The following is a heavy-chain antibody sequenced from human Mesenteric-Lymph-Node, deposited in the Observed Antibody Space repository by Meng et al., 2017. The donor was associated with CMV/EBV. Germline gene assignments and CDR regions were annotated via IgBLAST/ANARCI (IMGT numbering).Heavy chain of an antibody. Sequence: GGSLRLSCAASGFTFSSYEMNWVRQAPGKGLEWVSYISSSGSTIYYADSVKGRFTISRDNAKNSLYLQMNSLRAEDTAVYYCARGRRLRSPYYYYGMDVWGQGTTVTVSS. CDR1: GFTFSSYE. CDR2: ISSSGSTI. J-gene: IGHJ6*02. D-gene: IGHD2-21*02. CDR3: ARGRRLRSPYYYYGMDV. V-gene: IGHV3-48*03.